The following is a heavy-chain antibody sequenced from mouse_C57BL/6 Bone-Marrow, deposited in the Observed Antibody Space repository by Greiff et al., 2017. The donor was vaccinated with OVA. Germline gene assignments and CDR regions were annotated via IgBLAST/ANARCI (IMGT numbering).Heavy chain of an antibody. D-gene: IGHD2-1*01. CDR3: AREGYYGNYIYAMDY. V-gene: IGHV1-82*01. CDR1: GYAFSSSW. J-gene: IGHJ4*01. Sequence: QVQLQQSGPELVKPGASVKISCKASGYAFSSSWMNWVKQRPGKGLEWIGRIYPGDGDTNYNGKFKGKATLTADKSSSTAYMQLSSLTSEDSAVYFCAREGYYGNYIYAMDYWGQGTSVTVSS. CDR2: IYPGDGDT.